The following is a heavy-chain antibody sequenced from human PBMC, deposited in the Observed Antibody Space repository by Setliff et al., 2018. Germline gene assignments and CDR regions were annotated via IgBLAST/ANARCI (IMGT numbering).Heavy chain of an antibody. CDR1: GYTFTSYD. CDR3: ARVTDGYSHFDY. CDR2: MNPNSGNT. D-gene: IGHD5-18*01. V-gene: IGHV1-8*02. Sequence: ASVKVSCKASGYTFTSYDINWVRQATGQGLEWMGWMNPNSGNTGYAQKFQGRVTMTRNTSISTAYMELSSLRSEDTAVYYCARVTDGYSHFDYWGQGTLVTVSS. J-gene: IGHJ4*02.